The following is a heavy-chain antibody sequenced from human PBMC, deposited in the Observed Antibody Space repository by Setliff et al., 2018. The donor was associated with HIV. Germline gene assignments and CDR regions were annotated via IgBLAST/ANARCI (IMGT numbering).Heavy chain of an antibody. V-gene: IGHV1-69*10. CDR2: IIPILGIK. CDR1: GYTLAGYF. D-gene: IGHD3-3*01. J-gene: IGHJ5*02. CDR3: ARTEYFDFWSGPRGFDP. Sequence: SVKVSCKASGYTLAGYFMHWVRQAPGQGLEWMGGIIPILGIKKYPQTFQGRVTITADKSTSTAYMELSSLRSDDTAVYYCARTEYFDFWSGPRGFDPWGQGTLVTV.